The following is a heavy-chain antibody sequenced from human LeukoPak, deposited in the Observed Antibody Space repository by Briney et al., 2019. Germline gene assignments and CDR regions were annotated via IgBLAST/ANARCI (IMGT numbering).Heavy chain of an antibody. D-gene: IGHD5-12*01. CDR1: GYTFTGYY. J-gene: IGHJ4*02. CDR2: INPNSGGT. CDR3: ARAGYSGYETPGPY. Sequence: ASVKVSCKASGYTFTGYYIHWVRQAPGQGLEWMGWINPNSGGTNYAQKFQGRVTMTRDTSISTAYMELSRLRSDDTAVYYCARAGYSGYETPGPYWGQGTLVTVSS. V-gene: IGHV1-2*02.